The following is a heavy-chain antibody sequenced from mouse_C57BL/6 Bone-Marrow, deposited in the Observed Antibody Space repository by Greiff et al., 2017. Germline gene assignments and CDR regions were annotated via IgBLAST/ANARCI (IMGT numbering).Heavy chain of an antibody. CDR2: ISYDGSN. D-gene: IGHD4-1*01. V-gene: IGHV3-6*01. Sequence: EVKLQESGPGLVKPSQSLSLTCSVTGYSITSGYYWNWIRQFPGNKLEWMGYISYDGSNNYNPSLKNRISITRDTSKNQFFLKLNSVTTEDTATYYCARDRSSNWDLYYAMDYWGQGTSVTVSS. CDR1: GYSITSGYY. J-gene: IGHJ4*01. CDR3: ARDRSSNWDLYYAMDY.